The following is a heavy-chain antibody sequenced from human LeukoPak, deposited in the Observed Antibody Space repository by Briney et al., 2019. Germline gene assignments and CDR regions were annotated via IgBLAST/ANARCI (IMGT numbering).Heavy chain of an antibody. J-gene: IGHJ4*02. D-gene: IGHD3-22*01. Sequence: PGGSLRLSCAASGFTISTNYMSWVRQAPGKGLEWVSVMYTGGSTHYADSVKGRFTISRDNSKNTLYLQMNSLRAEDTALYYCARAPFYYDSSGYPYFDGWGQGTLVTVSS. CDR2: MYTGGST. V-gene: IGHV3-53*01. CDR3: ARAPFYYDSSGYPYFDG. CDR1: GFTISTNY.